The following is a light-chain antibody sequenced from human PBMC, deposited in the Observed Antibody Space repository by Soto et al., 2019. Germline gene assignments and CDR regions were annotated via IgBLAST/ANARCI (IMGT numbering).Light chain of an antibody. CDR3: AAWDDSLNGPV. CDR2: DNN. Sequence: QSVLTQPPSASGTPGQRVTISCSGSSSNLETNPVNWYQQPPGAAPKLLICDNNQRPSRVPDRFSGSKSGTSASLAISGLQSEDEAEYYCAAWDDSLNGPVFGGGTKLTVL. CDR1: SSNLETNP. V-gene: IGLV1-44*01. J-gene: IGLJ2*01.